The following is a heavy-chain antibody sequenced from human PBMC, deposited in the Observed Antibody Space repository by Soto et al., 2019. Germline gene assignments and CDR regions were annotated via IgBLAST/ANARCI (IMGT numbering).Heavy chain of an antibody. Sequence: QVQLVQSGAEVKKPGASVKVSCKASGYTFSNDAITWVRQAPGQGLEWMGWVSAYNGNTNYAQKFKGRVTMTTDTSTSTAYMERRSLRYDDTAVYFCARASRDYWNYMMYWGQGTLVTVSS. J-gene: IGHJ4*02. CDR1: GYTFSNDA. CDR2: VSAYNGNT. V-gene: IGHV1-18*01. CDR3: ARASRDYWNYMMY. D-gene: IGHD1-7*01.